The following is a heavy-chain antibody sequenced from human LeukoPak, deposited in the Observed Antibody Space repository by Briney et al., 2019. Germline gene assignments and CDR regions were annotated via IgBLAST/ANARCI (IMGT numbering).Heavy chain of an antibody. CDR1: GFTFSSYG. D-gene: IGHD2-2*02. CDR2: IRYDGSNK. Sequence: GGSLRLSCAASGFTFSSYGMHWVRQAPGKGLEWVAFIRYDGSNKYYADSVKGRFTISRDNSKNTLYLQMNSLRAEDTAVYYCAKEGGDIAVVPAAIVDYWGQGTLVTVSS. V-gene: IGHV3-30*02. J-gene: IGHJ4*02. CDR3: AKEGGDIAVVPAAIVDY.